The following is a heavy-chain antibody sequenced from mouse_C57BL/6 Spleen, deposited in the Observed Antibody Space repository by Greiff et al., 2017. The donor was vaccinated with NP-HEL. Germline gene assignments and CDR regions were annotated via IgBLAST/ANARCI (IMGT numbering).Heavy chain of an antibody. Sequence: VQLQQSGAELARPGASVKLSCKASGYTFTSYGISWVKQRTGQGPEWIGEIYPRSGNTYYNEKFKGKATLTADKSSSTAYMELRSLTSEDSAVYFCARENGSFDYWGQGTTLTVSS. J-gene: IGHJ2*01. CDR1: GYTFTSYG. CDR2: IYPRSGNT. V-gene: IGHV1-81*01. D-gene: IGHD1-1*01. CDR3: ARENGSFDY.